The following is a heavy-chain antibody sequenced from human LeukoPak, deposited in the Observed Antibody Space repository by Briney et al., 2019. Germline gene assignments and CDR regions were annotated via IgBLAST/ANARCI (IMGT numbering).Heavy chain of an antibody. CDR3: ARDQARTYYYDSSGYLDY. Sequence: GASVKVSCKASGYTFTSYGISWVRQAPGQGLEWMGWINPNSGGTNYAQKFQGRVTMTRDTSISTAYMELSRLRSDDTAVYYCARDQARTYYYDSSGYLDYWGQGTLVTVSS. CDR1: GYTFTSYG. CDR2: INPNSGGT. J-gene: IGHJ4*02. D-gene: IGHD3-22*01. V-gene: IGHV1-2*02.